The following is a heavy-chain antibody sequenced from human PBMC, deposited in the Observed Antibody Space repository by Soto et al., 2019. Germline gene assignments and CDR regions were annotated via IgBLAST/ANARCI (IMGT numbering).Heavy chain of an antibody. V-gene: IGHV4-59*01. Sequence: PSETLSLTCTVSGGSISRYFWSWIRQPPGKGLEFIGYIFYSGSTNYNPSLKSRVTISVDTSKNQFSLKLSSVTAADTAVSFCARSLRNDLFDYWGQGTLVTVSS. CDR3: ARSLRNDLFDY. CDR1: GGSISRYF. D-gene: IGHD3-16*01. J-gene: IGHJ4*02. CDR2: IFYSGST.